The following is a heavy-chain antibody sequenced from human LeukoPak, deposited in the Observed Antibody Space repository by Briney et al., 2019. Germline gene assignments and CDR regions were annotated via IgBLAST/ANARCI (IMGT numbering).Heavy chain of an antibody. D-gene: IGHD5-18*01. V-gene: IGHV1-69*05. CDR3: ARARVPVGDGYPENWFDP. CDR1: AGTFSTYA. CDR2: IIPIFGTA. J-gene: IGHJ5*02. Sequence: SVNPSCQPSAGTFSTYATSWVRHAPGQGLEWMGGIIPIFGTANYAQKFQGRVTLTTDESTSTAYMELRSLRSEDTAVYYCARARVPVGDGYPENWFDPWGQGALVTVSS.